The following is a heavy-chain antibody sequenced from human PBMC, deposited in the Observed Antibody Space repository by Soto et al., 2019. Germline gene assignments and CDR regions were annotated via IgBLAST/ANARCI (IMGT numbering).Heavy chain of an antibody. J-gene: IGHJ4*02. CDR3: ATRLRAYSISVEDY. V-gene: IGHV5-51*01. CDR1: EYRITSYW. D-gene: IGHD6-6*01. CDR2: IYPGDSDT. Sequence: PGQSLRVSRKGAEYRITSYWGGWVRQIKGKGLEWMGIIYPGDSDTRYSPSFQGQVTISADKSISTAYLQWSSLKASDTAMYYYATRLRAYSISVEDYWGQGTLVTVSS.